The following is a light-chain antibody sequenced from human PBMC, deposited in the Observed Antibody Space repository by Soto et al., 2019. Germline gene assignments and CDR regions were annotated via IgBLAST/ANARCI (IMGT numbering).Light chain of an antibody. CDR3: ASWDDSLSGVM. Sequence: QPVLTQPPSASGTPGQRVTISCSGSGSNIGSQTVNWYQHLPGAGPSLLIYTDDQRPSGVPDRFSGSKSGTSASLTISGLQADDEADYYCASWDDSLSGVMFGGGTKLTVL. V-gene: IGLV1-44*01. CDR2: TDD. J-gene: IGLJ3*02. CDR1: GSNIGSQT.